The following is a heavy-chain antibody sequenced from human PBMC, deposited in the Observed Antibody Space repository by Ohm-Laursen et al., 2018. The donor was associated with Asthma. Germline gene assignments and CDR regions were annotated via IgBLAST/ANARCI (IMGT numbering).Heavy chain of an antibody. CDR2: ISYDGSNK. Sequence: SLRLSCAASGFTFSSYAMHWVRQAPGKGLEWVAVISYDGSNKYYADSVKGRFTISRDNSKNTLYLQMNSLRAEDTAVYYCARSDSSGPFDYWGQGTLVTVSS. CDR1: GFTFSSYA. V-gene: IGHV3-30-3*01. CDR3: ARSDSSGPFDY. D-gene: IGHD6-19*01. J-gene: IGHJ4*02.